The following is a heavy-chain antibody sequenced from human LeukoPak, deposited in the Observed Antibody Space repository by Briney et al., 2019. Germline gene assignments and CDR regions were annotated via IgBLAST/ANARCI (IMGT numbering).Heavy chain of an antibody. CDR3: AREEGDSSGYYGY. J-gene: IGHJ4*02. V-gene: IGHV1-2*02. CDR2: TNPNSGGT. CDR1: GYTFTGYY. D-gene: IGHD3-22*01. Sequence: ASVKVSCKASGYTFTGYYMHWVRQAPGQGLEWMGWTNPNSGGTNYAQKFQGRVTMTRDTSISTAYMELSRLRSDDTAVYYCAREEGDSSGYYGYWGQGTLVTVSS.